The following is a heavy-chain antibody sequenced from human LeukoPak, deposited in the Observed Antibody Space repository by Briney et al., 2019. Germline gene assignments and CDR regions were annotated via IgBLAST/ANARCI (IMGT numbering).Heavy chain of an antibody. CDR1: GFTVSSNY. Sequence: PGGSLRLSCAASGFTVSSNYMSWVRQAPGKGLEWVSVIYSGGSTYYADSVKGRFTISRDNSKNTLYLQMNSLRAEDTAVYYCGRIAINANNGMDVWGQGTTVTVSS. D-gene: IGHD1/OR15-1a*01. CDR3: GRIAINANNGMDV. J-gene: IGHJ6*02. V-gene: IGHV3-53*01. CDR2: IYSGGST.